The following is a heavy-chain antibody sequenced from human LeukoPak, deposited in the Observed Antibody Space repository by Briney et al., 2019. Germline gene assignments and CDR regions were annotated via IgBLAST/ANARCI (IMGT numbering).Heavy chain of an antibody. CDR3: ARNENSGWGYFDY. Sequence: GGSLRLSCAASGITFRSYAMSWVRQAPGKGLEWVSSISGSGNRTYYADSVKGRFTISRDNSKNTLFLQMNSLRAEDTAVYYCARNENSGWGYFDYWGRGTLVTVSS. D-gene: IGHD5-12*01. CDR1: GITFRSYA. V-gene: IGHV3-23*01. CDR2: ISGSGNRT. J-gene: IGHJ4*02.